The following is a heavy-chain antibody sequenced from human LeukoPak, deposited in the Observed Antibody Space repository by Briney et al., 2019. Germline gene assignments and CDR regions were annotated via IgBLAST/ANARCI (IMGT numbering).Heavy chain of an antibody. Sequence: GGSLRLSCAASGFTFSSYWMTWVRQAPGQGLEWVANIEHDGSEKYYVDFVEGRFTISRDNAKNSLYLQMKSLRAEDTAVYYCTRVAARAFDPWGQGTLVTVSS. J-gene: IGHJ5*02. V-gene: IGHV3-7*04. D-gene: IGHD6-13*01. CDR1: GFTFSSYW. CDR2: IEHDGSEK. CDR3: TRVAARAFDP.